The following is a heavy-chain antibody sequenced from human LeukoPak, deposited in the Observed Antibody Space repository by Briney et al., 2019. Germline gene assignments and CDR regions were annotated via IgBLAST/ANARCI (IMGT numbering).Heavy chain of an antibody. CDR2: ILYSGST. CDR3: ARRVGVAGMFDY. J-gene: IGHJ4*02. Sequence: PSETLSLTCTVSGGSISSYYWSWIRQPPGKGLEWIGYILYSGSTNYNPSLKSRVTISVDTSKNQFSLKFSSVTAADTAVYYCARRVGVAGMFDYWGQGTLVTVSS. V-gene: IGHV4-59*08. D-gene: IGHD6-13*01. CDR1: GGSISSYY.